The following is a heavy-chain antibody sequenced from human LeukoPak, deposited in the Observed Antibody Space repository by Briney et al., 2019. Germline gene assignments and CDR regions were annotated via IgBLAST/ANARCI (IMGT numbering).Heavy chain of an antibody. Sequence: PSETLSLTCTVSGGSIGSYYWSWIRQPPGKGLEWIGYIYYSGSTNYNPSLKSRVTISVDTSKNQFSLKLSSVTAADTAVYYCASSGYAFYYMDVWGKGTTVTVSS. CDR1: GGSIGSYY. CDR2: IYYSGST. V-gene: IGHV4-59*01. J-gene: IGHJ6*03. CDR3: ASSGYAFYYMDV. D-gene: IGHD5-12*01.